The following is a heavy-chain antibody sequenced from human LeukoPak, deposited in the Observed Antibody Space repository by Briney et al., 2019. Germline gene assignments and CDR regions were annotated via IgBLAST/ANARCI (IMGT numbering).Heavy chain of an antibody. Sequence: GGSLRLSCAASGFTFSSYAMHWVRQAPGKGLEWVAVISYDGSNKYYADSVKGRFTISRDNAKNSLFLQMNSLRAEDTAVYYCARVLRYCSGGNCFSGGLGYMDVWGKGTTVTISS. CDR3: ARVLRYCSGGNCFSGGLGYMDV. CDR1: GFTFSSYA. CDR2: ISYDGSNK. D-gene: IGHD2-15*01. J-gene: IGHJ6*03. V-gene: IGHV3-30*04.